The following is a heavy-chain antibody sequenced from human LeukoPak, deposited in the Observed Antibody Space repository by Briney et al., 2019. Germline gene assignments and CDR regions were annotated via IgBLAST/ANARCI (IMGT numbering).Heavy chain of an antibody. J-gene: IGHJ4*02. CDR3: ASGLRLGELSFAPFDY. CDR2: INPNSGGA. V-gene: IGHV1-2*02. CDR1: GYTFTGYY. D-gene: IGHD3-16*01. Sequence: APVKVSCKASGYTFTGYYMHWVRQAPGQGLEWMGWINPNSGGANYAQKFQGRVTMTRDTSISTAYMELSRLRSDDTAVYYCASGLRLGELSFAPFDYWGQGTLVTVSS.